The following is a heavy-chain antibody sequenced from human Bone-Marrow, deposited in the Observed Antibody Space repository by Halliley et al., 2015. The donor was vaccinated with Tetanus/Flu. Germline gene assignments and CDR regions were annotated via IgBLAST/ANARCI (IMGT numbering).Heavy chain of an antibody. CDR2: ISYEGSIK. CDR3: AKMMIMFGGVMVPFDY. D-gene: IGHD3-16*01. J-gene: IGHJ4*02. CDR1: GFSFSSHG. V-gene: IGHV3-30*18. Sequence: SLRLSCAVSGFSFSSHGMHWIRQAPGKGLEWVSFISYEGSIKFYADSVKGRFTIARDDSKNTVYLQMNSLRDEDTAVYYCAKMMIMFGGVMVPFDYWGRGTLVTVSS.